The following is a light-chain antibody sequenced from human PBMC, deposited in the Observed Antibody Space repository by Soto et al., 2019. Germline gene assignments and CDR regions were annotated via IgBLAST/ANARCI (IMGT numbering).Light chain of an antibody. CDR1: QSVSSN. J-gene: IGKJ4*01. V-gene: IGKV3-15*01. CDR2: DAS. CDR3: QHYNNWPLT. Sequence: EIVMTQSPATLSVSPGERATLSCRVSQSVSSNLAWYQQTPGQAPRLLIYDASTRATGIPARFSGSGSGTEFTLTISSLQSEDFAVYYCQHYNNWPLTFGGGTKVEIK.